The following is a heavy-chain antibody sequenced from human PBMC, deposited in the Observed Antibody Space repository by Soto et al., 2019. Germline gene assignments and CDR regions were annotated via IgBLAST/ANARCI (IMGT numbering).Heavy chain of an antibody. CDR3: ARGRKDYSSSWYVG. D-gene: IGHD6-13*01. J-gene: IGHJ4*02. Sequence: SETLSLTCAVYGGSFSDYSWSWIRQPPGKGLAWIGEISHSGGTNYNPSLKSRVTISVDTSKNQFSLKLSSVTAADTAVYYCARGRKDYSSSWYVGWGKGTLVTVSS. CDR2: ISHSGGT. V-gene: IGHV4-34*01. CDR1: GGSFSDYS.